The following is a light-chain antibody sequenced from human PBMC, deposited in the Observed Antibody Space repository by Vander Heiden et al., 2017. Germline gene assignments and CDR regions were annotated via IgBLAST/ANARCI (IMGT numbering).Light chain of an antibody. CDR1: SSNIGSNY. Sequence: QSVLTQPPSASGTPGQRVTISCSGSSSNIGSNYVYWYQQLPGTAPKLLIYRNNQRPSGVPDRFSGSKSGTSASLAISGLRSEDEADYYCAVWDDSLNGPVFGTGTKVTVL. V-gene: IGLV1-47*01. CDR2: RNN. J-gene: IGLJ1*01. CDR3: AVWDDSLNGPV.